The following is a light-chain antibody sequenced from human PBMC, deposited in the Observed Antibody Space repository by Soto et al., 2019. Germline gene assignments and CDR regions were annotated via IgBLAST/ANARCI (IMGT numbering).Light chain of an antibody. V-gene: IGKV1-27*01. CDR3: QKYNSAPWT. Sequence: DIQMTQSPSSLSASVRDRVTITCRASQGISNYLAWYQQKPGKVPKLLIYAASTLQSGVPSRFSGSGSGTDFPPTISSQQPEDAANYFLQKYNSAPWTFGQGTKVEIK. CDR2: AAS. CDR1: QGISNY. J-gene: IGKJ1*01.